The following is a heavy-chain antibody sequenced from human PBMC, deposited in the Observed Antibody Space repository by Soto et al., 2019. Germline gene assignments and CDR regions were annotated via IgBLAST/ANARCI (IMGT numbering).Heavy chain of an antibody. CDR3: ARGLYCSGGSCHGNYYYIDV. CDR2: INPTGST. V-gene: IGHV4-34*01. CDR1: GGSFSDYY. J-gene: IGHJ6*03. D-gene: IGHD2-15*01. Sequence: SETLSLTCAVYGGSFSDYYWSWIRQPPGKGLEWIGEINPTGSTNFNPSLKSRVTISADSSKNQFSLNLSSVTAADTALYYCARGLYCSGGSCHGNYYYIDVWGKGTTVTVSS.